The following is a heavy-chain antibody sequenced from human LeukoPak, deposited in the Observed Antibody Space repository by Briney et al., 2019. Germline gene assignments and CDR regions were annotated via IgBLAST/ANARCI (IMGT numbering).Heavy chain of an antibody. CDR2: ISSSSSDI. CDR3: ARDGYYYNGMDV. J-gene: IGHJ6*02. CDR1: GFSFSSYG. Sequence: PGGSLRLSCAASGFSFSSYGMNWVRQAPGKGLEWVSSISSSSSDIYYTDSVKGRFTISRDNAKNSLYLQMNSLRAEDTAVYYCARDGYYYNGMDVWGQGTTVTVSS. V-gene: IGHV3-21*01.